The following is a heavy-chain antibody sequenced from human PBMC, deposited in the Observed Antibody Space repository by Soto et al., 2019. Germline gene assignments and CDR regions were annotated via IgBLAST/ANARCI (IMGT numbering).Heavy chain of an antibody. CDR3: ASGGMDYGDYRGDAFDI. D-gene: IGHD4-17*01. Sequence: EVQLVESGGGLVQPGGSLRLSCAASGFTFSSYWMHWVHQAPGKGLVWVSRINSDGSSTSYADSVKGRFTISRDNAKNTLYLQMNSLRAEDTAVYYCASGGMDYGDYRGDAFDIWGQGTIVTVSS. CDR1: GFTFSSYW. V-gene: IGHV3-74*01. CDR2: INSDGSST. J-gene: IGHJ3*02.